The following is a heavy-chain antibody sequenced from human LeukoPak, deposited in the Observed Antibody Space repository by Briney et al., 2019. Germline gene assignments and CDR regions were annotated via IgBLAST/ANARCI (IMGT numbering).Heavy chain of an antibody. CDR1: GGSFSGYY. Sequence: SEALSLTCAVYGGSFSGYYWSWIRQPPGKGLEWIGEINHSGSTNYNPSLKSRVTISVDTSKNQFSLKLSSVTAADTAVYYCARLRPIVVVPAATDVWGKGTTVTVSS. J-gene: IGHJ6*04. D-gene: IGHD2-2*01. CDR2: INHSGST. V-gene: IGHV4-34*01. CDR3: ARLRPIVVVPAATDV.